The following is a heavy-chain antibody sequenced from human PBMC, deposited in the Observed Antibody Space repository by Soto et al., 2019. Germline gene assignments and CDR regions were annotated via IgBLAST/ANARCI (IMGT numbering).Heavy chain of an antibody. D-gene: IGHD3-10*01. CDR1: GYSFRTYG. CDR3: AREERGQEY. J-gene: IGHJ4*02. V-gene: IGHV1-18*04. CDR2: ISADIVNP. Sequence: QVHLVQSGAEVKKPGASVTVSCKTSGYSFRTYGITWVRQAPGQGLEWMGWISADIVNPIYAQKVQGRVIMTTDTSTSTSYMEVRSMRFDDPDVYYCAREERGQEYWGPGTQVIDSS.